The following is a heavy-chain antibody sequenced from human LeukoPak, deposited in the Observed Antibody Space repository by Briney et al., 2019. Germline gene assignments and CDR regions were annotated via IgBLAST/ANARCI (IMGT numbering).Heavy chain of an antibody. Sequence: SGPALVKPTQTLTLTCTFSGFSLSTSGMCVSWIRQPPGKALEWLARIDWDDDKYYSTSLKTRLTISKDTSKNQVVLTMTSMDPVDTATYFCPRLNTKSHCSGGSCYSRYFDYWGQGTLVTVSS. V-gene: IGHV2-70*11. CDR3: PRLNTKSHCSGGSCYSRYFDY. CDR2: IDWDDDK. D-gene: IGHD2-15*01. CDR1: GFSLSTSGMC. J-gene: IGHJ4*02.